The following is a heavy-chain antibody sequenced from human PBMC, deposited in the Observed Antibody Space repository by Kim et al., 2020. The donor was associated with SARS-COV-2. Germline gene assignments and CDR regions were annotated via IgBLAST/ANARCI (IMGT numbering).Heavy chain of an antibody. CDR1: GLTLSDTW. Sequence: GGSLRLSCAASGLTLSDTWMSWVRQAPGKGLEWVGRIRRKAEDGATDYATSVKGRVTISRDDSKNLVYLQINSLKIEDTAVYYCTTDGEVSIGPDGLGYYVDQWGQGALVTVSS. V-gene: IGHV3-15*01. D-gene: IGHD3-16*01. CDR3: TTDGEVSIGPDGLGYYVDQ. CDR2: IRRKAEDGAT. J-gene: IGHJ4*02.